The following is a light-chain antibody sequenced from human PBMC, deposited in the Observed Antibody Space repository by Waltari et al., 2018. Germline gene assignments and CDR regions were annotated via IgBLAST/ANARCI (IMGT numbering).Light chain of an antibody. CDR2: YDN. J-gene: IGLJ3*02. CDR3: EAWDDTLNGVV. Sequence: QSVLTQPPSVSEAPRQWVTISCSGSNSNIGNNAVNWYQKLPGKAPKLLIYYDNLLSPGVSDRFSGSKSDTLASLAISGLQSEDEADYYCEAWDDTLNGVVFGGGTKLTVL. V-gene: IGLV1-36*01. CDR1: NSNIGNNA.